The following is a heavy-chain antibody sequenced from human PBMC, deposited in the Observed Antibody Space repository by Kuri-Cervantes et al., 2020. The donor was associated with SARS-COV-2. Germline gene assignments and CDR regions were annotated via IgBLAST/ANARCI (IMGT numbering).Heavy chain of an antibody. D-gene: IGHD3-16*02. CDR1: GFTFSSYE. V-gene: IGHV3-7*01. J-gene: IGHJ4*02. CDR3: ARDILSFLGTHYFDY. Sequence: GESLKISCAASGFTFSSYEMSWVRQAPGKGLEWVANIKQDGSEKYYVDSVKGRFTISRDNAKNSLYLQMNSLRAEDTAVYYCARDILSFLGTHYFDYWGQGTLVTVSS. CDR2: IKQDGSEK.